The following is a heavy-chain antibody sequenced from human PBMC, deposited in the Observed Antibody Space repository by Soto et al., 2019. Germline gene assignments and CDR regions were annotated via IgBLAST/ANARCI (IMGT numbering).Heavy chain of an antibody. CDR2: MNPDSGDT. D-gene: IGHD1-26*01. J-gene: IGHJ4*02. Sequence: QVQLVQSGAEVRKPGASVKVSCKASGYTFTTYDINWVRQATGQGLEWMGWMNPDSGDTGYSQKFQGRVNMTRSTSTGTAYMDLSRLRSDDTAVYYCARGGDLDYWGQGTLVIVSS. V-gene: IGHV1-8*01. CDR3: ARGGDLDY. CDR1: GYTFTTYD.